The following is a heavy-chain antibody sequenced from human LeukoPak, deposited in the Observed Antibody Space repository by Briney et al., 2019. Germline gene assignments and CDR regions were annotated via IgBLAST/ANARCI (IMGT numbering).Heavy chain of an antibody. J-gene: IGHJ6*02. CDR3: ARTIAQYSNTWLYYYYGLDV. CDR1: GFTFGGYA. V-gene: IGHV3-23*01. Sequence: GWSLRLSFTASGFTFGGYAMSWGRQAPGKGLELVSSISAGSEDSYYADSVKGRFTISRDNSKSTLYLQMNSLRADDTAVYYCARTIAQYSNTWLYYYYGLDVWGQGTTVTVSS. D-gene: IGHD1-7*01. CDR2: ISAGSEDS.